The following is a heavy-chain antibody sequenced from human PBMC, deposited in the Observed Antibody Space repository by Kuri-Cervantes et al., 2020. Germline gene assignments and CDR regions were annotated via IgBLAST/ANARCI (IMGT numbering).Heavy chain of an antibody. V-gene: IGHV3-30*02. CDR2: IRYDGSNE. J-gene: IGHJ6*04. CDR3: STIGGIIWSAFTDV. Sequence: GGSLRLSCAASGFTFNNYGMHWVRQAPGKGLEWVAFIRYDGSNEYYVDSVKGRFTVSRDNSKNTLYLQMNSLRTGDTGLYYCSTIGGIIWSAFTDVWGKGTTVTVSS. D-gene: IGHD3-3*01. CDR1: GFTFNNYG.